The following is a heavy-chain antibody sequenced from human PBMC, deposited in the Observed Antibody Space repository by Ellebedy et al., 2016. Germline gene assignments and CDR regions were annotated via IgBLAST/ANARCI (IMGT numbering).Heavy chain of an antibody. V-gene: IGHV4-59*01. CDR3: ARARSSVEFYYYYGMDV. CDR1: GGSISSYY. Sequence: GSLRLSCTVSGGSISSYYWSWIRQPPGKGLEWIGYIYYSGSTNYNPSLKSRVTISVDTSKNQFSLKLSSVTAADTAVYYCARARSSVEFYYYYGMDVWGQGTTVTVSS. D-gene: IGHD6-25*01. CDR2: IYYSGST. J-gene: IGHJ6*02.